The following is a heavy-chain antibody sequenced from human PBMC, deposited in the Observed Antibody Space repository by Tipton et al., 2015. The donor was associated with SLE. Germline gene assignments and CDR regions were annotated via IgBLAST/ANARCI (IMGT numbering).Heavy chain of an antibody. D-gene: IGHD3/OR15-3a*01. J-gene: IGHJ4*02. CDR3: ARLRDWTDYFDY. V-gene: IGHV5-51*03. CDR2: IWPGDSDT. CDR1: GYSFTDYW. Sequence: QSGAEVKEPGESLKISCKGSGYSFTDYWIGWVRQMPGKGLEWMGIIWPGDSDTSYSPSFQGQVTISADKSISTAYLQWSSLKASDTAMYYCARLRDWTDYFDYWGQGTLVTVSS.